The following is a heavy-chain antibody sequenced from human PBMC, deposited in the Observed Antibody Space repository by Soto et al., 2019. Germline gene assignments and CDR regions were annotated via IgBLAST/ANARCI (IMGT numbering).Heavy chain of an antibody. CDR1: GGSISSSSYY. D-gene: IGHD1-20*01. CDR3: ARQESITGTTTAFDI. Sequence: SETLSLTCTVSGGSISSSSYYWGWIRQPPGKGLEWIGSIYYSGSTYYNPSLKSRVTISVDTSKNQFSLKLSSVTAADTAVYYCARQESITGTTTAFDIWGQGTMVTVSS. CDR2: IYYSGST. V-gene: IGHV4-39*01. J-gene: IGHJ3*02.